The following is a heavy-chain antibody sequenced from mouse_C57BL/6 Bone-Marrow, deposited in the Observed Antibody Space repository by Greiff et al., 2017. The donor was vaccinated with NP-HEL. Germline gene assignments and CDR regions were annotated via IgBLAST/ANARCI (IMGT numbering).Heavy chain of an antibody. D-gene: IGHD1-1*01. CDR1: GYTFTDYE. J-gene: IGHJ1*03. CDR2: IDPETGGT. Sequence: QVQLQQSGAELVRPGASVTLSCKASGYTFTDYEMHWVKQTPVHGLEWIGAIDPETGGTAYNQKFKGKAILTADKSSSTAYMELRSLTSEDSAVYYCTRSGTTVVAPYGVWGTGTTVTVSS. V-gene: IGHV1-15*01. CDR3: TRSGTTVVAPYGV.